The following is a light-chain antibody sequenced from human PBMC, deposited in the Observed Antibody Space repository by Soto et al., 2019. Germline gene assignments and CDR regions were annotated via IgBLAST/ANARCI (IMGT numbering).Light chain of an antibody. Sequence: QSVLTQPPSTSGTPGQRVTISCSGSSSNIGSNTVSWCQQLPGTAPKPLIYNNNQRPSGVPDRFSGSKSGTSASLAISGLQSEDEADYYCAAWDDSLIGYAFGTGTKVTVL. V-gene: IGLV1-44*01. J-gene: IGLJ1*01. CDR1: SSNIGSNT. CDR3: AAWDDSLIGYA. CDR2: NNN.